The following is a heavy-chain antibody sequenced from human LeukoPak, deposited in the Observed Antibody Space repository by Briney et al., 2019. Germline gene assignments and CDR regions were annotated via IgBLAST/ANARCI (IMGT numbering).Heavy chain of an antibody. CDR3: AGLRAAAGSREFDY. V-gene: IGHV1-18*01. D-gene: IGHD6-13*01. CDR1: GYTFTSYG. CDR2: ISAYNGNT. J-gene: IGHJ4*02. Sequence: ASVKVSCKASGYTFTSYGISWVRQAPGQGLEWMGWISAYNGNTNYALKLQGRVTMTTDTSTSTAYMELRSLRSDDTAVYYCAGLRAAAGSREFDYWGQGTLVTVSS.